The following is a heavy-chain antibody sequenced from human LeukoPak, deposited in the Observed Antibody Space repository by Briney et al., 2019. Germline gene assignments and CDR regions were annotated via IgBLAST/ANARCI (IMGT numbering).Heavy chain of an antibody. CDR2: IYSGGST. CDR1: GFTVSSNY. Sequence: PGGSLRLSCAASGFTVSSNYMSWVRQAPGKGLEWVSVIYSGGSTYYADSVKGRFTISRDNSKNTLYLQMNSLRAEDTAVYYCARARRDGYRGDYLDYWGQGTLVTVSS. J-gene: IGHJ4*02. V-gene: IGHV3-66*01. D-gene: IGHD5-24*01. CDR3: ARARRDGYRGDYLDY.